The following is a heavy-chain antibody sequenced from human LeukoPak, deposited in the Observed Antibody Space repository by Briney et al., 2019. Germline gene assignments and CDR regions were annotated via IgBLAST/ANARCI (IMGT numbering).Heavy chain of an antibody. CDR2: IYYSGST. V-gene: IGHV4-39*07. CDR3: ARETYGYSSSWIQW. J-gene: IGHJ4*02. CDR1: GGSISSSSYY. Sequence: SETLSLTCTVSGGSISSSSYYWGWIRQPPGKGLEWIGSIYYSGSTYYNPSLKSRVTISVDTSKNQFSLKLSSVTAADTAVYYCARETYGYSSSWIQWWGQGTLVTVSS. D-gene: IGHD6-13*01.